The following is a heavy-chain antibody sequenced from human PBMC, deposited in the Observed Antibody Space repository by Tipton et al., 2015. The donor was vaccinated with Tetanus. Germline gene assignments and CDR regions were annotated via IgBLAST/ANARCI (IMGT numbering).Heavy chain of an antibody. CDR3: ARRSYCTSTRCFDAFDL. J-gene: IGHJ3*01. V-gene: IGHV3-11*01. D-gene: IGHD2-8*01. Sequence: SLRLSCAASGFTFSAYYMSWIRLAPGKGLEWISYISHTGTTTYYSASVMGRFTVSRDNTKNSLYLEINSLRAEDTAVYFCARRSYCTSTRCFDAFDLWGPGTRVTVSS. CDR1: GFTFSAYY. CDR2: ISHTGTTT.